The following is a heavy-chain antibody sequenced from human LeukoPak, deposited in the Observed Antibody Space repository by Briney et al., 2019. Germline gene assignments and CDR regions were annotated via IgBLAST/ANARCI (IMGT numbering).Heavy chain of an antibody. D-gene: IGHD3-22*01. Sequence: GASVKVSSTPSLYTFTTYEINSVRQSPGQGLEWMGGITPIFDTPNYEQKFQGRVTITADESTRIAYMELSSVRSEDTAVYCCAGNYDSNTDYYDIFDNWGQGTLVTVSS. CDR2: ITPIFDTP. J-gene: IGHJ4*02. V-gene: IGHV1-69*13. CDR3: AGNYDSNTDYYDIFDN. CDR1: LYTFTTYE.